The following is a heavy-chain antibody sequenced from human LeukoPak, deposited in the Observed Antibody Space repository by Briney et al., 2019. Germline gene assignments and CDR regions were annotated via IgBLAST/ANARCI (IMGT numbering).Heavy chain of an antibody. CDR2: IYTSGST. V-gene: IGHV4-4*07. CDR1: GGSISSYY. J-gene: IGHJ6*03. D-gene: IGHD4-11*01. CDR3: ARDAVDSSKIDYYYMDV. Sequence: SETLSLTCTVSGGSISSYYWSWIRQPAGKGLEWIGRIYTSGSTNYNPSLKSRVTMSVDTSKNQFSLKLSSVTAADTAVYYCARDAVDSSKIDYYYMDVWGKGTTVTVSS.